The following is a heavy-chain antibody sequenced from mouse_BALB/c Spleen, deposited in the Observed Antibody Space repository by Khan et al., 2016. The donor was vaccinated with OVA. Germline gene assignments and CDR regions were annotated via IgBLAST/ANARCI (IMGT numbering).Heavy chain of an antibody. CDR3: TRHGYVAWFTY. D-gene: IGHD2-2*01. Sequence: EVQLHQSGPELMKPGASVKISCKASGYSFTSYYINWVIQSHGKSLEWIGYIDPFSGGTTYNQKFKGKATLTVDKSSNTAYIHLINLTSEDSAVYYCTRHGYVAWFTYWGQGTLVTVSA. CDR2: IDPFSGGT. CDR1: GYSFTSYY. J-gene: IGHJ3*01. V-gene: IGHV1S135*01.